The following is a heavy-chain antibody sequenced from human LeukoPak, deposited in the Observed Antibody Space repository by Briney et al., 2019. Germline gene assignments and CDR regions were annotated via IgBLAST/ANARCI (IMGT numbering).Heavy chain of an antibody. Sequence: GGCLRLSCAASGFTFSNYAMTWVRLAPGKGLEWVSSIRGSGGGTSYADSVKGRFTMYRDNSRDTLYLQMNNLGAEDTAVYYCGRDPNGDYIGAFDFWGQGTLVTVSS. J-gene: IGHJ3*01. CDR1: GFTFSNYA. V-gene: IGHV3-23*01. CDR3: GRDPNGDYIGAFDF. CDR2: IRGSGGGT. D-gene: IGHD4-17*01.